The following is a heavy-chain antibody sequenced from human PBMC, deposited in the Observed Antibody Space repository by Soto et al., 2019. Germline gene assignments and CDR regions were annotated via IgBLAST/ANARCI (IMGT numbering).Heavy chain of an antibody. J-gene: IGHJ4*02. Sequence: GGSLRLSCAASGFTFSSYSMNWVRQAPGKGLEWVSSISSSSSYIYYADSVKGRFTISRDNAKNSLYLQMNSLRAEDTAVYYCARDYGSGRPKGGFDYWGQGTPVTVSS. CDR1: GFTFSSYS. CDR3: ARDYGSGRPKGGFDY. V-gene: IGHV3-21*01. D-gene: IGHD3-10*01. CDR2: ISSSSSYI.